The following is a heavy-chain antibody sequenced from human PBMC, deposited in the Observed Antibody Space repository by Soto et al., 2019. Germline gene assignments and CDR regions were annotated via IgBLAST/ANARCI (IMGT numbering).Heavy chain of an antibody. Sequence: EVQLVESGGGLVKPGGSLRLSCAASGFTFSSYSMNWVRQAPGKGLEWVSSISSSSSYIYYADSVKGRVTIARDNAKNSLYLQMNSLRAEDTAVYYCASVGGQLVPGFDYWGQGTLVTVSS. D-gene: IGHD6-6*01. CDR1: GFTFSSYS. CDR3: ASVGGQLVPGFDY. V-gene: IGHV3-21*01. J-gene: IGHJ4*02. CDR2: ISSSSSYI.